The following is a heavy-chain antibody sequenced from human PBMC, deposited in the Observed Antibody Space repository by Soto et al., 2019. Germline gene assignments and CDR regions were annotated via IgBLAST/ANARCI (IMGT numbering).Heavy chain of an antibody. CDR1: GYTFTSYG. CDR3: AVRRSSGGPFGY. V-gene: IGHV1-18*01. D-gene: IGHD6-19*01. Sequence: ASVKVSCKASGYTFTSYGISWVRQAPGQGLEWMGWISAYNGNTNYAQKLQGRVTMTTYTSTSTAYMELRSLRSYDTAVYYCAVRRSSGGPFGYWGQGTLVTVSS. CDR2: ISAYNGNT. J-gene: IGHJ4*02.